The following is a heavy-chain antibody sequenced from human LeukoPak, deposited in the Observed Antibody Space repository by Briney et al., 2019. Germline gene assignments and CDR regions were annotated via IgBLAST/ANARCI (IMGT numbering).Heavy chain of an antibody. J-gene: IGHJ2*01. CDR2: IKSKTDDGTT. CDR3: TTAFWYSSSWPYSDL. CDR1: GFTFTNAW. Sequence: PGGSLRLSCAASGFTFTNAWMHWVRQAPGKGLEWVGRIKSKTDDGTTDYAAPVKGRFTISRDDLKKTLDLQMNSLETEDTPVYYCTTAFWYSSSWPYSDLWGRGTLVTVSS. V-gene: IGHV3-15*01. D-gene: IGHD6-13*01.